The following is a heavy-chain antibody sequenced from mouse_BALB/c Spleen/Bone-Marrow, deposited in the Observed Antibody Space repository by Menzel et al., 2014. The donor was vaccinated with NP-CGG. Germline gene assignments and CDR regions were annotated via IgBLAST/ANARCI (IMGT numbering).Heavy chain of an antibody. J-gene: IGHJ4*01. V-gene: IGHV5-4*02. CDR3: AREMAMDY. CDR2: ISDGGSYT. CDR1: GFTFSDYY. Sequence: EVKLVESGGGLVKPGGSLKLSCAASGFTFSDYYMYWVRQTPEKRLEWVATISDGGSYTYYPDSVKGRFTISRDNAKNNLYLQMSSLKSVDTAMYYCAREMAMDYWGQGTSVTVSS.